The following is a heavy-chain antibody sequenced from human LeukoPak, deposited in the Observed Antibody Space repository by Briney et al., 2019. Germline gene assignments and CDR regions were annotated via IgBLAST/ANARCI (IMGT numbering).Heavy chain of an antibody. D-gene: IGHD3-3*01. J-gene: IGHJ4*02. Sequence: GGSLRLSCAASGFTFDDYAMHWVRQAPGKGLEWVSGISWNSGSIGYADSVKGRFTISRDNAKNSLYLQMNSLRAEDTALYYCAKGASGYTRIGFDYWGQGTLVTVSS. CDR3: AKGASGYTRIGFDY. V-gene: IGHV3-9*01. CDR2: ISWNSGSI. CDR1: GFTFDDYA.